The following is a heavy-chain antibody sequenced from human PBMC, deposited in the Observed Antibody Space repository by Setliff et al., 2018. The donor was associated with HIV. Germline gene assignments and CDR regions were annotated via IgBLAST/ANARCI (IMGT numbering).Heavy chain of an antibody. D-gene: IGHD6-19*01. Sequence: SETLSLTCTVSGDSISSGGYYWSWIRQPAGQGLEWIGRIYTSGNTNYNPSTNYNPSLKSRIAISLETSRNQFSLRVTSVTATDTAVYYCTRQPPVAGSGAFDIWGQGTMVTVS. CDR1: GDSISSGGYY. J-gene: IGHJ3*02. CDR3: TRQPPVAGSGAFDI. V-gene: IGHV4-61*02. CDR2: IYTSGNTNYNPST.